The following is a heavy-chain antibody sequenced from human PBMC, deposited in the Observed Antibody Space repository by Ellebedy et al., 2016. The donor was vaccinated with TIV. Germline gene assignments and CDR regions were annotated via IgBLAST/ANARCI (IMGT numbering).Heavy chain of an antibody. Sequence: SETLSLXCNVSGGTISSTNYYWGWIRQSPEKGLEWIGSIYHSGSTYYNPSLKSRLTTSLDTTKNQFSLRLDSVTAADTAVYYCASSPSGYEIPYWGQGTLVTVSS. CDR1: GGTISSTNYY. D-gene: IGHD5-12*01. CDR3: ASSPSGYEIPY. V-gene: IGHV4-39*07. J-gene: IGHJ4*02. CDR2: IYHSGST.